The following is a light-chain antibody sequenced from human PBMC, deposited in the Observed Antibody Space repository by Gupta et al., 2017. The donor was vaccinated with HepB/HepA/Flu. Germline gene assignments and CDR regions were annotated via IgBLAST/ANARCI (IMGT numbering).Light chain of an antibody. J-gene: IGKJ1*01. Sequence: DIQMTQSPSTLSASVGDIVTTTCRASQSISSWLAWYQQKPGKAPKLLIYKASSLESGVPSRFSGSGSGTEFTLTISSLQPDDFATYYCQQYMTFGQGTKVEIK. CDR2: KAS. CDR1: QSISSW. V-gene: IGKV1-5*03. CDR3: QQYMT.